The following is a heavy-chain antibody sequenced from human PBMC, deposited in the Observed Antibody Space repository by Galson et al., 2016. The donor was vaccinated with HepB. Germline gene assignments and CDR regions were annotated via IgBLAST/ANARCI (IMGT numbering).Heavy chain of an antibody. J-gene: IGHJ2*01. D-gene: IGHD1-26*01. V-gene: IGHV3-7*01. Sequence: SLRLSCAASAFRFSNYWMSWVRQAPGKGLGWVANVNQVQSEKYYVDSVQGRFTISRDNARNSVSLQMNNLRGEDTAVYYCARELDGRYFDVWGRGTLVTVSS. CDR2: VNQVQSEK. CDR1: AFRFSNYW. CDR3: ARELDGRYFDV.